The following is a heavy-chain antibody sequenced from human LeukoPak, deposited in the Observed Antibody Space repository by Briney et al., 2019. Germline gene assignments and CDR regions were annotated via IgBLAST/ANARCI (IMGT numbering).Heavy chain of an antibody. J-gene: IGHJ5*02. V-gene: IGHV1-2*02. D-gene: IGHD2-2*01. Sequence: ASVTVSCKASGYTFTGYYMHWVRQAPGQGLEWMGWINPNSGGTNYAQKFQGRVTMTRDTSISTAYMELSRLRSDDTAVYYCAREYCSSTRCYGWFDPWGQGTLVTVSS. CDR2: INPNSGGT. CDR1: GYTFTGYY. CDR3: AREYCSSTRCYGWFDP.